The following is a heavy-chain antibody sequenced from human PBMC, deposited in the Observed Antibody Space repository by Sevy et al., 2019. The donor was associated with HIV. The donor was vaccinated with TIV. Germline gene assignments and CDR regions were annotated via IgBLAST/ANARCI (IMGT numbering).Heavy chain of an antibody. J-gene: IGHJ4*02. CDR2: IRYDGNNK. D-gene: IGHD5-18*01. CDR1: GFTFSSYG. CDR3: AKEYSYGYYFDY. V-gene: IGHV3-30*02. Sequence: GGSLRISCAASGFTFSSYGMHWVRQALGKGLDWVAFIRYDGNNKYYADSVKGRFTISRDNSKDTLYLQMNSLRPEHTAVYYCAKEYSYGYYFDYWGQGTLVTVSS.